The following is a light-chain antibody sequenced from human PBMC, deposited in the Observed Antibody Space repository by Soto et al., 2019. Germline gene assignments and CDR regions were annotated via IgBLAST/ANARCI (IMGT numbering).Light chain of an antibody. Sequence: DIQMTQSPSTLSASVGDRVTITCRASQSISSWLAWYQQKPGKAPKLLIYKASSLESGVRSRFSGSGSGTEFTLTISSLQPDEFATYYCQQYNSLWTFGQGTKVEIK. CDR1: QSISSW. V-gene: IGKV1-5*03. J-gene: IGKJ1*01. CDR2: KAS. CDR3: QQYNSLWT.